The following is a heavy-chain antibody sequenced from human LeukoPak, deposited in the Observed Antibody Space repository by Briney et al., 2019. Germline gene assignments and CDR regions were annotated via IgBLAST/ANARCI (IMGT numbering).Heavy chain of an antibody. V-gene: IGHV3-15*01. CDR2: IKSKTDGGTT. Sequence: GGSLRLSCAASGFTFSNAWMSWVRQAPGRGLEWVGRIKSKTDGGTTDYAAPVKGRFTISRDDSKNTLYLQMNSLKTEDTAVYYCTTASLELWLLHWGQGTLVTVSS. CDR3: TTASLELWLLH. J-gene: IGHJ4*02. CDR1: GFTFSNAW. D-gene: IGHD5-18*01.